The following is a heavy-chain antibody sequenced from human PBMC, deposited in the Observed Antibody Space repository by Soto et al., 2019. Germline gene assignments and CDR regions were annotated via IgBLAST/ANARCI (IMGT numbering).Heavy chain of an antibody. J-gene: IGHJ4*02. CDR3: ARVYCSGGSCYSIDY. CDR1: GYTFTSYY. Sequence: ASVKVSCKASGYTFTSYYMHWVRQAPGQGLEWMGIINPSGGSTSYAQKFQGRVTMTRDTSTSTVYMELSSLRSEDTSVYYCARVYCSGGSCYSIDYWGQGTLVTVS. D-gene: IGHD2-15*01. CDR2: INPSGGST. V-gene: IGHV1-46*03.